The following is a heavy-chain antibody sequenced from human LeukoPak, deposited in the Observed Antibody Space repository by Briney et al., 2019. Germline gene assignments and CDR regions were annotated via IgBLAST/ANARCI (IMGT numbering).Heavy chain of an antibody. CDR1: GYTFTSYG. D-gene: IGHD4-17*01. Sequence: ASVKVSRKASGYTFTSYGISWVRQAPGQGLEWMGIINPSGGSTSYAQKFQGRVTMTRDTSTSTVYMELSSLRSEDTAVYYCARGLATVSPADYWGQGTLVTVSS. V-gene: IGHV1-46*01. J-gene: IGHJ4*02. CDR3: ARGLATVSPADY. CDR2: INPSGGST.